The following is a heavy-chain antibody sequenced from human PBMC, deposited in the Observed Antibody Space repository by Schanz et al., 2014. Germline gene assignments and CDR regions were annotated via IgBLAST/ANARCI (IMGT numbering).Heavy chain of an antibody. CDR2: ITAYNGDT. CDR1: GGTFNSYT. J-gene: IGHJ2*01. Sequence: QVQLVQSGAEVKKPGSSMKVSCKASGGTFNSYTTNWVRQAPGQGLEWMGWITAYNGDTNYALKLQGRVTMTRDTSISTAYMEVSRLKSDDTAVYYCARLSVAGRPHVNYWYFDLWGRGTLVTVSS. D-gene: IGHD6-19*01. V-gene: IGHV1-18*01. CDR3: ARLSVAGRPHVNYWYFDL.